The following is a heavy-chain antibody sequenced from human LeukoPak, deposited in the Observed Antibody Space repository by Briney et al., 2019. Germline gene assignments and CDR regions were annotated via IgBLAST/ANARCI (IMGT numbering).Heavy chain of an antibody. Sequence: GGSLRLSCAASGFTFSSYSMNWVRQASGKGLEWVSYISSSSSTIYYADSVKGRFTISRDNAKNSLYLQMNSLRAEDTAVYYCARDRGYYYYYYMDVWGKGTTVTVSS. J-gene: IGHJ6*03. CDR3: ARDRGYYYYYYMDV. V-gene: IGHV3-48*01. CDR2: ISSSSSTI. CDR1: GFTFSSYS.